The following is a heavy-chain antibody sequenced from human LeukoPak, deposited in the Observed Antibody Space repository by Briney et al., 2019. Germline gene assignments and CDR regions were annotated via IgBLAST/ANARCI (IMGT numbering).Heavy chain of an antibody. Sequence: EWVSAISGSGGSTYYADSVKGRFTISRDNSRNTLYLQMNTLRAEDTAVYYCAGGGTGMFDYWGQGTLVTVSS. CDR3: AGGGTGMFDY. V-gene: IGHV3-23*01. J-gene: IGHJ4*02. CDR2: ISGSGGST. D-gene: IGHD1-1*01.